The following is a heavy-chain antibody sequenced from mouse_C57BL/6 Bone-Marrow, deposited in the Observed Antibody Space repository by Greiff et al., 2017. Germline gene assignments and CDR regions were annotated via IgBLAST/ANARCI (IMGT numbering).Heavy chain of an antibody. CDR2: IYPGSGST. CDR1: GYTFTSYW. D-gene: IGHD1-1*01. J-gene: IGHJ2*01. Sequence: QVQLQQPGAELVKPGASVQMSCKASGYTFTSYWITWVKQRPGQGLEWIGDIYPGSGSTNYNEKFKSKATLTVDTSSSTAYMQLSSLTSEDSAVYYCAREDYYGSSYDYWGQGTTLTVSS. V-gene: IGHV1-55*01. CDR3: AREDYYGSSYDY.